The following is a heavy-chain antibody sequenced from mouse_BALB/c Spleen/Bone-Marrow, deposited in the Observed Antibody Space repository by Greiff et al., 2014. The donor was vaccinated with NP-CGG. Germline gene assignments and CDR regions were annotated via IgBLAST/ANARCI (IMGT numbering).Heavy chain of an antibody. J-gene: IGHJ2*01. Sequence: LVQSGAELVKPGASVKLSCTASGFNIKDTYMQWVKQKPEQGLEWIGRIDPANGNPKYDPKFQGKATITADTSSNTAYLQLSSLTSEDTAVYYCARYYYGSSYFDYWGQGTTLTVSS. CDR2: IDPANGNP. CDR3: ARYYYGSSYFDY. D-gene: IGHD1-1*01. V-gene: IGHV14-3*02. CDR1: GFNIKDTY.